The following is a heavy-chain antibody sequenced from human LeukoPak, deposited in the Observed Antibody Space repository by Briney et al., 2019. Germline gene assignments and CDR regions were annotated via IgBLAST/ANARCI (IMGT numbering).Heavy chain of an antibody. V-gene: IGHV3-7*01. CDR1: GFTFSSYW. CDR2: IKQDGSEK. Sequence: GGSLRLSCAASGFTFSSYWMSWVRQAPGKELEWVANIKQDGSEKYYVDSVKGRFTISGDNAKNSLYLQMNSLRAEDTAVYYCARLYSSSWLSVSYLDYWGQGTLVTVSS. CDR3: ARLYSSSWLSVSYLDY. J-gene: IGHJ4*02. D-gene: IGHD6-13*01.